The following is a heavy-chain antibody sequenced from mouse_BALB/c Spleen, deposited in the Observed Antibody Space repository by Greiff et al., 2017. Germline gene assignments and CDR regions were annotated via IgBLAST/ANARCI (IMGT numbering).Heavy chain of an antibody. CDR3: ARYSRSTMITTDDHFDY. CDR2: ISYSGST. J-gene: IGHJ2*01. Sequence: EVKLQESGPSLVKPSQTLSLTCSVTGDSITSGYWNWIRKFPGNKLEYMGYISYSGSTYYNPSLKSRISITRDTSKNQYYLQLNSVTTEDTATYYCARYSRSTMITTDDHFDYWGQGTTLTVSS. V-gene: IGHV3-8*02. CDR1: GDSITSGY. D-gene: IGHD2-4*01.